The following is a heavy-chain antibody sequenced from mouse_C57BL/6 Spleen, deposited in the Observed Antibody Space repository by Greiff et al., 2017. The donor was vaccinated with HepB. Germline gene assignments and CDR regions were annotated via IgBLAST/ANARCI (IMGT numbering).Heavy chain of an antibody. Sequence: VQLQQSGPGLVKPSQSLSLTCSVTGYSITSGYYWNWIRQFPGNKLEWMGYISYDGSNNYNPSLKNRISITRDTSKNQFFLKLNSVTTEDTATYYCARDLDYVHFDYWGQGTTLTVSS. CDR3: ARDLDYVHFDY. D-gene: IGHD2-4*01. CDR2: ISYDGSN. V-gene: IGHV3-6*01. J-gene: IGHJ2*01. CDR1: GYSITSGYY.